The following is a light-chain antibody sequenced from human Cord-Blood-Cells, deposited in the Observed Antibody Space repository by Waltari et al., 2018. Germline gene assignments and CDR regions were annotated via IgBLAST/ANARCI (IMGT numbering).Light chain of an antibody. Sequence: SSELTQDPAVSVALGQTVRITCQGDSLRSYYASWYQQKPGQAPVLVICGKNNRPSGIPDRFSGSSSGNTASWTITGAQAEDEADYYCNSRDSSGNHLWVFGGGTKLTVL. CDR3: NSRDSSGNHLWV. V-gene: IGLV3-19*01. CDR2: GKN. J-gene: IGLJ3*02. CDR1: SLRSYY.